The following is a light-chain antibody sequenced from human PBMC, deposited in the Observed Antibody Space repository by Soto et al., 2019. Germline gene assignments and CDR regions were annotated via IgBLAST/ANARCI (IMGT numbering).Light chain of an antibody. CDR1: ENLRTF. Sequence: EIVLTQSPATLSLSPGERATLSCRATENLRTFLAWYQQKPGQAPRLLIYDASNRATGIPDRFSGSGSGTDLTLTISNLEPEDSAVYYCQQRSIWPLTFGGGTKVEIK. CDR3: QQRSIWPLT. V-gene: IGKV3-11*01. J-gene: IGKJ4*01. CDR2: DAS.